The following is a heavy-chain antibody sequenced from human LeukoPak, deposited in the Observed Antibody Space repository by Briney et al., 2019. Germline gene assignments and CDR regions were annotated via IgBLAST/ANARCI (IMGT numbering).Heavy chain of an antibody. J-gene: IGHJ4*02. CDR1: RFTFSDYY. D-gene: IGHD5-24*01. CDR2: ISSSSSYT. V-gene: IGHV3-11*06. CDR3: VKDRWIDY. Sequence: NPGGPLRLSCAASRFTFSDYYMSWIRQAPGKGLEWLSYISSSSSYTNYADSVKGRFTISRDNSKNTLYLQMSSLRAEDTAVYYCVKDRWIDYWGQGALVTVSS.